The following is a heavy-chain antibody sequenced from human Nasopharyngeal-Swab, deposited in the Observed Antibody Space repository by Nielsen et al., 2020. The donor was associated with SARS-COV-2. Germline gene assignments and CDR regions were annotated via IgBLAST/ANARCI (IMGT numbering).Heavy chain of an antibody. Sequence: GESLKISCAASGFTFSSYAMHWVRQAPGKGLEWVAVISYDGSNKYYADSVKGRFTISRDNSKNTLYLQMNSLRAEDTAVYYCVRDEGCFDYWGQGTLVTVSS. CDR2: ISYDGSNK. V-gene: IGHV3-30-3*01. J-gene: IGHJ4*02. D-gene: IGHD2-15*01. CDR1: GFTFSSYA. CDR3: VRDEGCFDY.